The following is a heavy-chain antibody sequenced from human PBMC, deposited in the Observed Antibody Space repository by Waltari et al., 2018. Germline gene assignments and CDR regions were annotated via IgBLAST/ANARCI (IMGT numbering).Heavy chain of an antibody. CDR3: VKERAAAYYFDS. D-gene: IGHD6-25*01. CDR2: RKHDGSEK. Sequence: EVQLVDSGGGLVQPGGSPRLSCTASGFTFKSSRMSWVRQAPGKGREWVANRKHDGSEKYYVDSVKGRFTISRDNAKNSLYLQMNSLRAEDTAVYYCVKERAAAYYFDSWGQGTLVTVSS. CDR1: GFTFKSSR. V-gene: IGHV3-7*01. J-gene: IGHJ4*02.